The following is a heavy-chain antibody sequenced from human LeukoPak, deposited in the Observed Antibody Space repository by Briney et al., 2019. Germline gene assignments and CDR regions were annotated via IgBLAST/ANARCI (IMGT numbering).Heavy chain of an antibody. D-gene: IGHD3-3*01. CDR1: GGSFSGYY. CDR3: ARVGGYLEYYFGY. J-gene: IGHJ4*02. CDR2: INHSGST. V-gene: IGHV4-34*01. Sequence: SETLSLTCAVYGGSFSGYYWSWIRQPPGKGLEWIGEINHSGSTNYNPSLKSRVTILVDTSKNQFSLKLSSVTAADTAVYYCARVGGYLEYYFGYWGQGTLVTVSS.